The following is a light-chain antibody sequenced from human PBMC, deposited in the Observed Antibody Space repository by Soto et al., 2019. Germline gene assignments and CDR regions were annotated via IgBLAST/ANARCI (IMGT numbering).Light chain of an antibody. CDR3: CSYAGSDNYVV. V-gene: IGLV2-23*01. CDR2: EDY. J-gene: IGLJ2*01. CDR1: SSDVGSYNL. Sequence: QSALTQPASVSGSPGQSITISCTGTSSDVGSYNLVSWYQQNPGKAPKLMIYEDYKRPSGVSNRFSASKSGNTASLTISGLQTEDEADYYCCSYAGSDNYVVFGGGTKVTVL.